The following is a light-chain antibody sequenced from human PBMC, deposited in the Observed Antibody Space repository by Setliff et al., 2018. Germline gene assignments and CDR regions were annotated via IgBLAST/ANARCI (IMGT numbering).Light chain of an antibody. V-gene: IGKV3D-20*01. J-gene: IGKJ1*01. CDR1: QSVSSSQ. Sequence: EIVLTQSPDTLSLYPGERATLSCRASQSVSSSQLAWYQQKPGLAPRLLIYDASSRATGIPDRFSGSGSGTDFTLTISRLEPEDFAVYYCQQYSSSVRTFGQGTKVDIK. CDR3: QQYSSSVRT. CDR2: DAS.